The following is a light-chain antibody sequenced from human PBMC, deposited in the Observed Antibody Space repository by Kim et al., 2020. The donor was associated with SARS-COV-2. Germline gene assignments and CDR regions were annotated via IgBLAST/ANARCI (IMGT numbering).Light chain of an antibody. CDR2: GKN. V-gene: IGLV3-19*01. CDR1: SLRSYY. CDR3: NSRASSGNHLRV. J-gene: IGLJ3*02. Sequence: LGQTVRITCQGDSLRSYYASCYQQKPGQAPVLVIYGKNNRPSGIPDRFSGSRSGNTDSLTITGAQAEDEDDYYCNSRASSGNHLRVFGGGTQLTVL.